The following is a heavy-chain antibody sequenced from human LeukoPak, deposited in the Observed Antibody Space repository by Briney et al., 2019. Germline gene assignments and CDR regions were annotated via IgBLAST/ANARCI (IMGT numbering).Heavy chain of an antibody. J-gene: IGHJ3*02. V-gene: IGHV1-69*05. CDR3: AATYGSGSFTDAFDI. D-gene: IGHD3-10*01. CDR1: GGTFSSYA. CDR2: IIPIFGTA. Sequence: SVKVSCKASGGTFSSYAISWVRQAPGQGLEWMGGIIPIFGTANYAQKFQGRVTITTDESTSTAYMELSSLRSEDTAVYYCAATYGSGSFTDAFDIWGQGTMVTVSS.